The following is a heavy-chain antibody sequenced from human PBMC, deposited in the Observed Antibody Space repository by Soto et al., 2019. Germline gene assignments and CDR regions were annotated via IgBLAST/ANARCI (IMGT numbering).Heavy chain of an antibody. V-gene: IGHV4-31*01. CDR2: TYYTGST. J-gene: IGHJ4*02. CDR3: AIAWGGYFDY. D-gene: IGHD3-16*01. CDR1: GGSISSGGYY. Sequence: QVQLQESGPGLVKPSQTLSLTCTVSGGSISSGGYYWSWIRQHPGKGLEWIGYTYYTGSTYYNPSLMSQVTTSVDTSKNQFSLKLNSVTAADTAVYYCAIAWGGYFDYWGQGTLVTVSS.